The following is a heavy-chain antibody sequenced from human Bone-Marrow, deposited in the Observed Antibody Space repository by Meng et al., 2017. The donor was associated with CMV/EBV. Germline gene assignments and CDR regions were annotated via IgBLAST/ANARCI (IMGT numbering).Heavy chain of an antibody. J-gene: IGHJ5*01. CDR1: GFTLTDYW. Sequence: GGSLRLSCEVSGFTLTDYWMDWVRQAPGKGLEWVANMNPHGSERNYVDSVKGRFIISRDSAKNSLYLQLNSLRVEDTAVYYCSRENSGLDSWGQGTLVTVYS. V-gene: IGHV3-7*01. CDR3: SRENSGLDS. CDR2: MNPHGSER.